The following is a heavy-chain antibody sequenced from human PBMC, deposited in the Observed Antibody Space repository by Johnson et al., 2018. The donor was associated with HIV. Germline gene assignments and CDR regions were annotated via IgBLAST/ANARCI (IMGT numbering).Heavy chain of an antibody. CDR1: GLTFSSYG. V-gene: IGHV3-23*04. J-gene: IGHJ3*02. CDR2: ISGSGGST. Sequence: VLLVESGGGLVQPGGSLRLSCVASGLTFSSYGMSWVRQAPGKGPEWVSGISGSGGSTYYADSVKGRFTISRDNSKNTLFLQMDSLRADDTAVYYCAREWCFDAFDIWGQGTMVTVS. CDR3: AREWCFDAFDI. D-gene: IGHD2-8*02.